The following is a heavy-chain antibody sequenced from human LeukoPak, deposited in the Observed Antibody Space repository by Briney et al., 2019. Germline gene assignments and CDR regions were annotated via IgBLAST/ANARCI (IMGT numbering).Heavy chain of an antibody. J-gene: IGHJ4*02. CDR1: TFTFSNYW. CDR3: ARDSTYYYDSGSSGPHYFDN. V-gene: IGHV3-30*03. CDR2: ISSGGTYE. D-gene: IGHD3-10*01. Sequence: GGSLRLSCAASTFTFSNYWMTWVRQASGKGLEWVSLISSGGTYEYYADSVKGRFTISRDNSKNTLYLQLNSLRAEDTAVYYCARDSTYYYDSGSSGPHYFDNWGQGTLVTVSS.